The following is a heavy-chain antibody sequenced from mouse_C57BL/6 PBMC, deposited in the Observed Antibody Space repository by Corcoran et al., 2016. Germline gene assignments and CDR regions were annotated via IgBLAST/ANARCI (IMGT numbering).Heavy chain of an antibody. CDR2: INPYNGGT. D-gene: IGHD1-1*01. CDR1: GYTFTDYY. J-gene: IGHJ4*01. V-gene: IGHV1-19*01. CDR3: ARWGLYYGSNYAMDY. Sequence: EVQLQQSGPVLVKPGASVKMSCKASGYTFTDYYMNWVKQSHGKSLEWIGVINPYNGGTSYNQKFKGKATLTVDKSSSTAYMELNSLTSEDSAVYYCARWGLYYGSNYAMDYWGQGTSVTVSS.